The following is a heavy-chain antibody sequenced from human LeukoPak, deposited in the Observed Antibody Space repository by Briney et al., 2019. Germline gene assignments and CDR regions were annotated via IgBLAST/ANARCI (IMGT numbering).Heavy chain of an antibody. D-gene: IGHD5-18*01. CDR2: IYSGGRI. V-gene: IGHV3-66*01. J-gene: IGHJ4*02. CDR3: ASGFSYGKVDY. Sequence: GGSLRLSCAASGFTVSSNYMTWVRQAPGKGLEWVSLIYSGGRIFYADSVKGRFIISTDNSKNTLYLQMNSLRAEDTAVYYCASGFSYGKVDYWGQGTLVTVSS. CDR1: GFTVSSNY.